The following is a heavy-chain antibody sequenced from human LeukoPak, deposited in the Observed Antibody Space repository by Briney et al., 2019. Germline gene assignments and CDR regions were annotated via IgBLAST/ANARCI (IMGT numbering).Heavy chain of an antibody. V-gene: IGHV3-43*02. CDR1: GFTFDDYA. D-gene: IGHD3-10*01. CDR3: AKDGVYGSGSYIDY. J-gene: IGHJ4*02. Sequence: GGSLRLSCAASGFTFDDYAMHWVRQAPGKGLEWVPLISGDGGSTYYADSVKGRFTISRDNSKNSLYLQMNSLRTEDTALYYCAKDGVYGSGSYIDYWGQGTLVTVSS. CDR2: ISGDGGST.